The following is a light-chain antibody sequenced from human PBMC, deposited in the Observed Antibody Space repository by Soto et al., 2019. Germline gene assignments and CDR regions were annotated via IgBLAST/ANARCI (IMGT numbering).Light chain of an antibody. Sequence: DIQMTHSPSTLSASVGYRFTITCRASQSISSWLAWYQQKPGKAPKLLIYDASSLQSGVPSRFSGSGSGTDFTLTISSLQPEDFATYYCLQDYNYPWTFGQGTKVDIK. V-gene: IGKV1-5*01. CDR3: LQDYNYPWT. J-gene: IGKJ1*01. CDR2: DAS. CDR1: QSISSW.